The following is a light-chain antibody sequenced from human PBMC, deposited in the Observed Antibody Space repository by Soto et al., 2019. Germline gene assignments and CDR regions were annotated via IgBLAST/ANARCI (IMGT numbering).Light chain of an antibody. V-gene: IGLV1-44*01. CDR1: SSNIGTSS. J-gene: IGLJ1*01. CDR3: AAWDDSLNGHV. Sequence: QSVRNQPHSASGTPGQRVTISCSGSSSNIGTSSVHWFQQLPGTAPKLLISTTNQRPSGVPERFSGSKSGTSASLAISGLQSEDGADYYCAAWDDSLNGHVFGTGTKVTVL. CDR2: TTN.